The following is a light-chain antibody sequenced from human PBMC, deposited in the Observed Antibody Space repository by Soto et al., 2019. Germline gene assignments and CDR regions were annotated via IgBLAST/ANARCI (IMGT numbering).Light chain of an antibody. CDR2: DVS. CDR1: SSDVGRYNY. J-gene: IGLJ3*02. Sequence: QSALTQPASVSVSPGQSITISCTGTSSDVGRYNYVSWYQQHPGKAPKLIIYDVSYRPSGVSDRFSGSKSGNTASLTISGLQAEDEADYYCSSYTGSSTSFGGGTKLTVL. V-gene: IGLV2-14*01. CDR3: SSYTGSSTS.